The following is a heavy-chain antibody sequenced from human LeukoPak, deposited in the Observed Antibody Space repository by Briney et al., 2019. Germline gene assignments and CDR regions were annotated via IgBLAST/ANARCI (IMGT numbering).Heavy chain of an antibody. D-gene: IGHD6-6*01. CDR1: GGTFSSYA. V-gene: IGHV1-18*01. J-gene: IGHJ6*02. Sequence: GASVKVSCKASGGTFSSYAISWVRQAPGQGLEWMGWISAYNGNTNYAQKLQGRVTMTTDTSTSTAYMELRSLRSDDTAVYYCARVRVAARPLYYGMDVWGQGTTVTVSS. CDR2: ISAYNGNT. CDR3: ARVRVAARPLYYGMDV.